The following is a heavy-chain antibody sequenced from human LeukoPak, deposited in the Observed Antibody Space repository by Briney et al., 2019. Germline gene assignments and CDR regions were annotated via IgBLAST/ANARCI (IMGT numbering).Heavy chain of an antibody. V-gene: IGHV1-3*03. CDR1: GYTFTSYA. D-gene: IGHD6-25*01. Sequence: ASVRVSCKASGYTFTSYAMHWVRQAPGQRLEWMGWVNAGNGNTKYSQEFQGRVTITRDTSASTAYMELSSLRSEDMAVYYCARSSAGPVFPPDYWGQGTLVTVSS. J-gene: IGHJ4*02. CDR2: VNAGNGNT. CDR3: ARSSAGPVFPPDY.